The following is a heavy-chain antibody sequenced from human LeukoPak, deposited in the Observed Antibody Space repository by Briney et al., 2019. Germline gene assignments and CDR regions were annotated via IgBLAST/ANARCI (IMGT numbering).Heavy chain of an antibody. V-gene: IGHV3-53*05. Sequence: PGGSLRLSCAASGVTVNSNYMSWVRQAPGKGLEWVSVIYSGGSTYYADSVKGRFTISRDNSKNTLYLQINSLRAEGTAVYFCARGRRNTAMVYFFDYWGQGTLVTVSS. J-gene: IGHJ4*02. D-gene: IGHD5-18*01. CDR3: ARGRRNTAMVYFFDY. CDR1: GVTVNSNY. CDR2: IYSGGST.